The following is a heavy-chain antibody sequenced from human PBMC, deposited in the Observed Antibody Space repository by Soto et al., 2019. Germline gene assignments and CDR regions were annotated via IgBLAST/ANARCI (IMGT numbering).Heavy chain of an antibody. V-gene: IGHV1-2*04. CDR3: ARDLRLPDYYYGMDV. Sequence: ASVKVSCKASGYTFTGYYMHWVRQAPGQGLEWMGWINPNSGGTNYAQKFQGWVTMTRDTSISTAYMELSRLRSDDTAVYYCARDLRLPDYYYGMDVWGQGSTVTVSS. CDR1: GYTFTGYY. CDR2: INPNSGGT. D-gene: IGHD2-2*01. J-gene: IGHJ6*02.